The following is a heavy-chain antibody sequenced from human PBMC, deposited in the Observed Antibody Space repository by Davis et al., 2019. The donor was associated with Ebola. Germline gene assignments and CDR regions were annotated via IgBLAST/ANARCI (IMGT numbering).Heavy chain of an antibody. CDR3: AKDMLYDILTGYLYPNGNDAFDI. D-gene: IGHD3-9*01. Sequence: GESLKISCAASGFTFSSYAMSWVRQAPGKGLEWVSAISGSGGSTYYADSVKGRFTISRDNSKNTLYLQMNSLRAEDTAVYYCAKDMLYDILTGYLYPNGNDAFDIWGQGTMVTVSS. CDR1: GFTFSSYA. CDR2: ISGSGGST. V-gene: IGHV3-23*01. J-gene: IGHJ3*02.